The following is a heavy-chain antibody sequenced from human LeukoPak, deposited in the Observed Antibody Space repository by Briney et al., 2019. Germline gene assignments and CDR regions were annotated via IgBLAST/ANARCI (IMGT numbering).Heavy chain of an antibody. CDR3: AKTGGIAAAH. D-gene: IGHD6-13*01. J-gene: IGHJ4*02. CDR1: GFTFINAW. Sequence: KPGGSLRLSCAASGFTFINAWMSWVRQAPGKGLEWVGRIQRKADGGTTDYAAPVKGRFTISRDDSTNTLYLQMNSLKTEDTALYYCAKTGGIAAAHWGQGTLVTVSS. V-gene: IGHV3-15*01. CDR2: IQRKADGGTT.